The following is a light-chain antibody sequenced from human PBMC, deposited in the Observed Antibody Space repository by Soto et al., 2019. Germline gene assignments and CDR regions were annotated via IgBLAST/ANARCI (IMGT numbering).Light chain of an antibody. CDR2: GAS. CDR3: QQRSDSWT. CDR1: QSISSY. J-gene: IGKJ1*01. V-gene: IGKV3-11*01. Sequence: TQSPSTLSGSVGERVTITCRASQSISSYLAWYQQKPGQAPRLLIYGASNRATCIPARFSGSGSGTDFTLTISSLEPEDSAVYYCQQRSDSWTFGQGTKVDIK.